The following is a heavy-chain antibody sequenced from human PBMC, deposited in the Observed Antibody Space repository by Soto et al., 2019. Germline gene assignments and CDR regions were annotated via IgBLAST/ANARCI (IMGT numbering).Heavy chain of an antibody. V-gene: IGHV4-4*02. CDR1: CGSISSSNW. D-gene: IGHD3-22*01. CDR2: IYHSGST. CDR3: ASWHYYDSSGYYN. Sequence: SETLSLTCAGSCGSISSSNWWSWVRQPPGKGLEWIGEIYHSGSTNYNPSLKSRVTISVDKSKNQFSLKLSSVTAADTAVYYCASWHYYDSSGYYNWGQGTLVTVSS. J-gene: IGHJ4*02.